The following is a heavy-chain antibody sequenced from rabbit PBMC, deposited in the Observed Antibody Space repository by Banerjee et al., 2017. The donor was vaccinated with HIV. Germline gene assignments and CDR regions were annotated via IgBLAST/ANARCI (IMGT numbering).Heavy chain of an antibody. V-gene: IGHV1S40*01. CDR3: ARHGDL. J-gene: IGHJ4*01. D-gene: IGHD3-1*01. Sequence: QSLEESGGGLVKPGASLTLTCKASGIDFSSSYWICWVRQAPGKGPEWIACRYAENGSAYYASWVNGRFTISLDNAQNTVFLQMTSLTAADTATYFCARHGDLWGQGTLVTVS. CDR2: RYAENGSA. CDR1: GIDFSSSYW.